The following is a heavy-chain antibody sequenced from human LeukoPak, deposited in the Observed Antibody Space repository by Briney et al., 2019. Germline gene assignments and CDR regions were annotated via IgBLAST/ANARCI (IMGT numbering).Heavy chain of an antibody. Sequence: GGSLRLSCAASGFTFSRYEMNWVRQAPGKGLEWVSYISSSGSTIYYADSVKGRFTISRDNAKNSLYLQMNSLRAEDTAVYYCARDDRDPYGSGSYYNDWGQGTLVTVSS. D-gene: IGHD3-10*01. CDR1: GFTFSRYE. CDR3: ARDDRDPYGSGSYYND. V-gene: IGHV3-48*03. CDR2: ISSSGSTI. J-gene: IGHJ4*02.